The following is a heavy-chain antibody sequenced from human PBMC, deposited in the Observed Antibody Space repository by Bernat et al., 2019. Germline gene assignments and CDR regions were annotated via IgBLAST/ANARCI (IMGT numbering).Heavy chain of an antibody. V-gene: IGHV3-20*03. CDR3: ARSSGGSLQHFDY. CDR1: FTFDDYG. J-gene: IGHJ4*02. Sequence: EVQLGESGGGVVRPGFTFDDYGMSWVRQAPGKGLEWVSGINWNGGSTGYADSVKGRFTISRDNAKNSLYLQMNSLRAEDTALYYCARSSGGSLQHFDYWGQGTLVTVSS. CDR2: INWNGGST. D-gene: IGHD2-15*01.